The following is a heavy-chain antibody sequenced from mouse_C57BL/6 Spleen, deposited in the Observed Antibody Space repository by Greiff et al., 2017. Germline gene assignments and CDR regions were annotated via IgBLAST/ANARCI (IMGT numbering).Heavy chain of an antibody. V-gene: IGHV1-4*01. J-gene: IGHJ2*01. Sequence: QVQLQQSGAELARPGASVKMSCKASGYTFTSYTMHWVKQRPGQGLEWIGYINPSRGYTKYNQKFKDKATLTADKSSSTAYMQLSSLTSEDSAVYYCAREGTGTYYFDYWGQGTTLTVSS. CDR3: AREGTGTYYFDY. CDR2: INPSRGYT. CDR1: GYTFTSYT. D-gene: IGHD4-1*01.